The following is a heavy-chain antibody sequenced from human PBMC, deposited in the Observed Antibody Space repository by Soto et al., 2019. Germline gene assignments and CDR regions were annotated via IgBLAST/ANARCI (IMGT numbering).Heavy chain of an antibody. CDR1: GFTFSSYA. CDR3: AKDFSLSYDSSGYYEKTVYYFDY. Sequence: PGGSLRLSCAASGFTFSSYAMSWVRQAPGKGLEWVSAISGSGGSTYYADSVKGRFTISRDNSKNTLYLQMNSLRAEDTAVYYCAKDFSLSYDSSGYYEKTVYYFDYWGQGTLVTVSS. V-gene: IGHV3-23*01. D-gene: IGHD3-22*01. J-gene: IGHJ4*02. CDR2: ISGSGGST.